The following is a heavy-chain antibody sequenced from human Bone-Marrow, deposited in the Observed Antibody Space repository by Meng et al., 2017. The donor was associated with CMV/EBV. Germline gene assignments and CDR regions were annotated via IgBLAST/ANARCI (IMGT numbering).Heavy chain of an antibody. D-gene: IGHD3-3*01. Sequence: SETLSLTCTVSGGSISSSSYYWGWIRQPPGKGLEWIGSIYYSGSTYYNPSLKSRVTISVDTSKNQFSLKLSSVTAADTAVYYCARVSFLRGSLTSFDYWGQGTLVTVSS. J-gene: IGHJ4*02. CDR1: GGSISSSSYY. V-gene: IGHV4-39*07. CDR2: IYYSGST. CDR3: ARVSFLRGSLTSFDY.